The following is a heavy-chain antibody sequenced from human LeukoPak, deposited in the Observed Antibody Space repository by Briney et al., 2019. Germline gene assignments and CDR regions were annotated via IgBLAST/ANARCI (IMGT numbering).Heavy chain of an antibody. CDR2: INPNSGGT. V-gene: IGHV1-2*06. CDR1: GYTFTGYY. J-gene: IGHJ4*02. CDR3: ARGLVGGPFDY. Sequence: ASVKVSCKASGYTFTGYYMHWVRQAPGQGLEWMGRINPNSGGTNYAQKFQGRVTMTRDTSISTAYMALSRLSSDDTAVYYCARGLVGGPFDYWGQGTLVTVSS. D-gene: IGHD6-19*01.